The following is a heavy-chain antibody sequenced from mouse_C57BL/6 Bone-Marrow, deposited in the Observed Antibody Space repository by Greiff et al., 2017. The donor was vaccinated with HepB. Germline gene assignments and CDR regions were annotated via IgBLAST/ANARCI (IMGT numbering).Heavy chain of an antibody. J-gene: IGHJ3*01. CDR1: GYTFTDYN. D-gene: IGHD2-1*01. V-gene: IGHV1-18*01. Sequence: EVKLMESGPELVKPGASVKIPCKASGYTFTDYNMAWVKQSHGKSLEWIGEINPNNGGTIYNQKFKGKATLTVDKSSSTDYMELRSLTSEDTAVYYCARGGIYYGNAGFAYWGQGTLVTVSA. CDR2: INPNNGGT. CDR3: ARGGIYYGNAGFAY.